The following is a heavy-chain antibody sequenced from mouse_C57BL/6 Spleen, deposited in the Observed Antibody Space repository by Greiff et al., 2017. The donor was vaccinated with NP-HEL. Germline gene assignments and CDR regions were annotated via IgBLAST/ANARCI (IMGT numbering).Heavy chain of an antibody. V-gene: IGHV1-54*01. J-gene: IGHJ1*03. CDR1: GYAFTNYL. CDR2: INPGSGGT. Sequence: QVQLKQSGAELVRPGTSVKVSCKASGYAFTNYLIEWVKQRPGQGLEWIGVINPGSGGTNYNEKFKGKATLTADKSSSTAYMQLSSLTSEDSAVYFCARGLLSYWYFDVWGTGTTVTVSS. D-gene: IGHD1-1*01. CDR3: ARGLLSYWYFDV.